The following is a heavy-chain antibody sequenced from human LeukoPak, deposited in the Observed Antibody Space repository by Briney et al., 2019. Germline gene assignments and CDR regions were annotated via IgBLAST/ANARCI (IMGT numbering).Heavy chain of an antibody. D-gene: IGHD3-22*01. Sequence: GGSLRLSCAASGFTFSSYAMSWVRQAPGKGLEWVSGISGSGDNTYYADSVKGRFTISRDNSKNTLYMQVNSLGTEDTAAYYCAKGSYYDSSGSFYFDYWGQGTLVTVST. V-gene: IGHV3-23*01. CDR3: AKGSYYDSSGSFYFDY. J-gene: IGHJ4*02. CDR1: GFTFSSYA. CDR2: ISGSGDNT.